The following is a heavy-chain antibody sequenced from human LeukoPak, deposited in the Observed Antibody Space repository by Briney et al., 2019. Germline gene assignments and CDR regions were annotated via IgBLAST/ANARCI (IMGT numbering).Heavy chain of an antibody. CDR1: GFTFSSYS. V-gene: IGHV3-21*04. J-gene: IGHJ6*03. CDR3: AKCSGWFVRGKDYYYYYMDI. Sequence: GGSLRLSCAASGFTFSSYSMNWVRQAPGKGLEWVSSISSSSSYIYYADSVKGRFTISRDNSKDTLYLQMNSLRAEDTAVYYCAKCSGWFVRGKDYYYYYMDIWGKGTTVTVSS. CDR2: ISSSSSYI. D-gene: IGHD6-19*01.